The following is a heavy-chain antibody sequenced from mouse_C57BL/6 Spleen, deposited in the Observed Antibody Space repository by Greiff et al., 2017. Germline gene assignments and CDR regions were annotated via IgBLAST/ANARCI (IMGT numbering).Heavy chain of an antibody. D-gene: IGHD2-1*01. J-gene: IGHJ1*03. Sequence: QVQLQQPGAELVKPGASVKMSCKASGYTFTSYWITWVKLRPGQGLEWIGDIYPGSGSTNYNEKFKSKATLTVDTSSSTAYMQLSSLTSEDSAVYYCARGGNYVWYFDVWGTGTTVTVSS. CDR3: ARGGNYVWYFDV. CDR2: IYPGSGST. CDR1: GYTFTSYW. V-gene: IGHV1-55*01.